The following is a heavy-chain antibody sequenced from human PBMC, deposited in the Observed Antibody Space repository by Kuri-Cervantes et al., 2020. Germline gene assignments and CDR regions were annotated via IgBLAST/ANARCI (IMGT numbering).Heavy chain of an antibody. V-gene: IGHV3-33*08. Sequence: SLKISCAASGFTFSSYGMHWVRQAPGKGLEWVAVIWYDGSNKYYADSVKGRFTISRDNSKNTLYLQMNSLRAEDTAVYFCARTIMGATFDYWGQGTLVTVSS. CDR1: GFTFSSYG. CDR2: IWYDGSNK. J-gene: IGHJ4*02. CDR3: ARTIMGATFDY. D-gene: IGHD1-26*01.